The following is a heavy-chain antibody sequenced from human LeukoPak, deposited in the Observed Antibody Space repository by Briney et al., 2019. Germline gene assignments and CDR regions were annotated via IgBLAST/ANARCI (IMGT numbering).Heavy chain of an antibody. CDR2: ISAYNGNT. CDR3: ARDYDSSGYYYEPFDY. J-gene: IGHJ4*02. Sequence: ASVKVSCKASGYTFTSYGISWVRQAPGQGLEWMGWISAYNGNTNYAQKLQGRVTMTTDTSTSTACMELRSLRSDDTAVYYCARDYDSSGYYYEPFDYWGQGTLVTVSS. CDR1: GYTFTSYG. V-gene: IGHV1-18*01. D-gene: IGHD3-22*01.